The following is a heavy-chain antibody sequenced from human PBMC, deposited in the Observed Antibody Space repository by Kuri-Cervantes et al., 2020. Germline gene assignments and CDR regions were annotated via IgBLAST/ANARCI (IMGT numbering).Heavy chain of an antibody. V-gene: IGHV3-33*01. D-gene: IGHD3-3*01. Sequence: GESLNIPCAAFGFTFSSYGMHWVRQAPGKGLEWVEVIWYVGSNKYYADSVKGRFTISRDNSKNTLYLQMNSLRAEDTAVYYCARDLGHYDFPEYYFDYWGQGTLVTVSS. CDR1: GFTFSSYG. CDR2: IWYVGSNK. J-gene: IGHJ4*02. CDR3: ARDLGHYDFPEYYFDY.